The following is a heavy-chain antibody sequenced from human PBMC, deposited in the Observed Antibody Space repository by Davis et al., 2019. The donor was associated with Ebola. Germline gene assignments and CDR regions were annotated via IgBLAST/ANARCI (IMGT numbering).Heavy chain of an antibody. CDR2: ICYSGST. D-gene: IGHD2-21*02. Sequence: PSETLSLTCTVSGGSISSYYLRWIRQPPGKGLEWIGYICYSGSTNYNPSLKSRVTISVDTSKNQFSLKLSSVTAAATAVYYCARAGVVTAEGYFDYWGQGTLVTVSS. V-gene: IGHV4-59*01. CDR3: ARAGVVTAEGYFDY. CDR1: GGSISSYY. J-gene: IGHJ4*02.